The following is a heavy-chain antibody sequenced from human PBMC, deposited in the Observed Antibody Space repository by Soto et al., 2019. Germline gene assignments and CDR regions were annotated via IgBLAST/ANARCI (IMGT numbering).Heavy chain of an antibody. CDR2: ISAYNGHT. D-gene: IGHD3-22*01. CDR3: ATSYYFDISSYYRPGAFEI. Sequence: ASVDVSRKASGYTFNRYRNSWVRQAPGQGLECMGWISAYNGHTNYAQKLQGRVTMTTDTSTSTAYMELRSLRSDDTAVYYCATSYYFDISSYYRPGAFEIWGQGTMVTVSS. J-gene: IGHJ3*02. V-gene: IGHV1-18*01. CDR1: GYTFNRYR.